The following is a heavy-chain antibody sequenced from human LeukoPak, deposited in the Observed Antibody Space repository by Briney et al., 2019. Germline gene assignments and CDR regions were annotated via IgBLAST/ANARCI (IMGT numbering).Heavy chain of an antibody. Sequence: SETLSLTCTVSGGSISSYYRSWIRQPPGKGLEWIGYIYYSGSTNYNPSLKSRVTISVDTSKNQFSLKLSSVTAADTAVYYCARHSVDAFDIWGQGTMVTVSS. J-gene: IGHJ3*02. CDR3: ARHSVDAFDI. CDR1: GGSISSYY. D-gene: IGHD6-19*01. V-gene: IGHV4-59*08. CDR2: IYYSGST.